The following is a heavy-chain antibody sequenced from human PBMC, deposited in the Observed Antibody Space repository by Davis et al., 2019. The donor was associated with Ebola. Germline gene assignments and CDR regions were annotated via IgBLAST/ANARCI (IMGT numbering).Heavy chain of an antibody. D-gene: IGHD3-3*02. CDR3: ARQTHHFLSGPRTWYDP. Sequence: GESLKISCRGSGYNFRNYWVAWVRQMPGEGLEWVGSIYLGDSRTNYSPSFQGQVTISADKSISTAYLQWNSLKTSDTAMYYCARQTHHFLSGPRTWYDPWGQGTLVTVSS. CDR2: IYLGDSRT. V-gene: IGHV5-51*01. CDR1: GYNFRNYW. J-gene: IGHJ5*02.